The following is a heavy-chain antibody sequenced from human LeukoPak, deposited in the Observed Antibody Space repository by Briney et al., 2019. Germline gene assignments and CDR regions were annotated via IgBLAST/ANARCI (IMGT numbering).Heavy chain of an antibody. J-gene: IGHJ4*01. Sequence: PGGSLRLSCAASGFTFSGHWMHWVRPAPEKGLVWVSRINSDGSSRDYADSVKGRFTISRDNAKNTLYLQMNSLRAEDTAVYYCAKGIYSSGWSYFDYWGHGTLVTVSS. D-gene: IGHD6-19*01. CDR3: AKGIYSSGWSYFDY. CDR1: GFTFSGHW. V-gene: IGHV3-74*01. CDR2: INSDGSSR.